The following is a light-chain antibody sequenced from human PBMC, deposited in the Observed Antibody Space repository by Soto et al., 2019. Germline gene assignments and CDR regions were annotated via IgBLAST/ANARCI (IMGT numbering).Light chain of an antibody. J-gene: IGLJ1*01. CDR3: AAWDDSLNGLYV. CDR2: SNY. Sequence: QSVLTQLPSASGAPGQRVTISCFGSSSNFGSNTVNWYQQLPVTAPKLLIYSNYQRPSGVPDRFSGSKSGISASLAISGLQSEEEADYYCAAWDDSLNGLYVFGTGTKVTVL. CDR1: SSNFGSNT. V-gene: IGLV1-44*01.